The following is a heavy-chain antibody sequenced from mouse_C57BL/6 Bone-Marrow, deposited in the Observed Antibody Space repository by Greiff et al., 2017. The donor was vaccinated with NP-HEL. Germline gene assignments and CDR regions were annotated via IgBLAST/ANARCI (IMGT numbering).Heavy chain of an antibody. CDR1: GFTFSDFY. CDR2: SRHNANDYTT. J-gene: IGHJ4*01. CDR3: AREYYRYDYARDY. D-gene: IGHD2-14*01. V-gene: IGHV7-1*02. Sequence: EVQLVEPGAGLVQPGGSLRLSCAASGFTFSDFYMEWVRQTPGKRLEWIAASRHNANDYTTEYNSYVKGQFIVSRDTSQSIPYMQMNALRSEDTAIYYCAREYYRYDYARDYWGQGTSVTVSS.